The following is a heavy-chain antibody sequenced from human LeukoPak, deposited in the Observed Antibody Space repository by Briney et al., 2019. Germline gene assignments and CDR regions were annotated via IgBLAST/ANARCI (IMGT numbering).Heavy chain of an antibody. CDR1: GGSISSYY. V-gene: IGHV4-34*01. CDR3: ARRRDCTNGVCYFGFSY. CDR2: INHSGST. J-gene: IGHJ4*02. D-gene: IGHD2-8*01. Sequence: SETLSLTCTVSGGSISSYYWSWIRQPPGKGLEWIGEINHSGSTNYNPSLKSRVTISVDTSKNQFSLKLSSVTAADTAVYYCARRRDCTNGVCYFGFSYWGQGTLVTVSS.